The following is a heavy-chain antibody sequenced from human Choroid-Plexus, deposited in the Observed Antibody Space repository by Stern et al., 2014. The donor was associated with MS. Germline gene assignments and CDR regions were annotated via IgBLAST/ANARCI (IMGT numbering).Heavy chain of an antibody. Sequence: VQLVESGGGVVQPGRPLRLSWVASGFTFGSCAMHWVRQVPGKGLGWVAGVSYDGSNKYYADSVKGRFTISRDNSQNPLYMQMSSLRPEDTAVYYCAKDRQYLTYFFDHWGQGSLVTVSS. CDR1: GFTFGSCA. CDR2: VSYDGSNK. V-gene: IGHV3-30*18. D-gene: IGHD2/OR15-2a*01. J-gene: IGHJ5*02. CDR3: AKDRQYLTYFFDH.